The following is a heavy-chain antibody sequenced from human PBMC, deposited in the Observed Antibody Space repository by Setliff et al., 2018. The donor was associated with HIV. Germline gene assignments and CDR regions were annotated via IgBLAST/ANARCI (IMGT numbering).Heavy chain of an antibody. CDR2: VIPSFATA. CDR1: GGTFKNLA. V-gene: IGHV1-69*13. CDR3: ANPHDGGAFDV. D-gene: IGHD1-1*01. J-gene: IGHJ3*01. Sequence: SVKVSCKASGGTFKNLAISWVRQAPGQGLEWMGGVIPSFATASYAQKFQGRITIIADELTSTVYMDLNSLKSEDSAVYYCANPHDGGAFDVWGQGTAVTVSS.